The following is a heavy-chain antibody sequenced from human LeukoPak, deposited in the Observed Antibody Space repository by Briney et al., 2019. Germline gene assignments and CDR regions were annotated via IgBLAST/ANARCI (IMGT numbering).Heavy chain of an antibody. CDR2: IQQDGSAK. CDR3: ARFSLYDNSGYYSWLFDF. J-gene: IGHJ4*02. V-gene: IGHV3-7*01. D-gene: IGHD3-22*01. CDR1: GFTLSTSW. Sequence: GGSLRLSCAASGFTLSTSWMSWVCQAPGKGLEWVANIQQDGSAKYYVDSVKGRFTISRDNAKNSLYLQMNSLRAEDTAVYYCARFSLYDNSGYYSWLFDFWGQGTLVTVSS.